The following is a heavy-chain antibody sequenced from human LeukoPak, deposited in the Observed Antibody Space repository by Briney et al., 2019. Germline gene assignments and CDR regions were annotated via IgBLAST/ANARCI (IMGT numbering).Heavy chain of an antibody. D-gene: IGHD3-10*01. CDR3: ARSGIITMVRGDLNYFDY. CDR2: INPSGGST. V-gene: IGHV1-46*01. Sequence: ASVKVSCKASGYTFTSYAMNWVRQAPGQGLEWMGIINPSGGSTSYAQKFQGRVTMTRDMSTSTVYMELSSLRSEDTAVYYCARSGIITMVRGDLNYFDYWGQGTLVTVSS. J-gene: IGHJ4*02. CDR1: GYTFTSYA.